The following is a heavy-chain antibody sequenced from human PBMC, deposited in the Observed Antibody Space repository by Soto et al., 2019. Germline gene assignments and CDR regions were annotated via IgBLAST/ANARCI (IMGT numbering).Heavy chain of an antibody. D-gene: IGHD2-8*01. CDR2: ISNSGEDT. Sequence: QVRLVESGGGLVKPGGSVRLSSAASGFSFSDYYMTWIRQAPGKGLEWVSRISNSGEDTNYADSVQGRFTISRDNGENSLYLQMTSLRAEDTAVYYCTRHLRARGIVHDVFDIWGQGTMVTVSS. CDR3: TRHLRARGIVHDVFDI. J-gene: IGHJ3*02. CDR1: GFSFSDYY. V-gene: IGHV3-11*06.